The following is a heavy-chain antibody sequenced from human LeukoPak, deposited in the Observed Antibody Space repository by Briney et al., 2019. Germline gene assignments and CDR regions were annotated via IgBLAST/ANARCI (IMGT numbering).Heavy chain of an antibody. V-gene: IGHV4-61*08. CDR3: ARATSGRTVTTSWYFDL. CDR2: IYHSGST. J-gene: IGHJ2*01. CDR1: GASVSSSGYY. Sequence: SETLSLTCTVSGASVSSSGYYRSWIRQPPGKGLEWIGYIYHSGSTNYNPSLKSRVTISVDTSKNQLSLKLSSLTAADTAVYYCARATSGRTVTTSWYFDLWGRGTLVTVSS. D-gene: IGHD4-17*01.